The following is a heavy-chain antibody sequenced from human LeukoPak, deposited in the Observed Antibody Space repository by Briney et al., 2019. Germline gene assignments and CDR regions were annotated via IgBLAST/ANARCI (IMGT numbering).Heavy chain of an antibody. D-gene: IGHD3-22*01. Sequence: QSGGSLRLSCAAAGFTFSSYAMSWVRQAPGKGLEWVSGISGNGGTTYYADSVKGRFTISRDNSKNTLYLHMDSLRAEDTAVYYCANIAIYYDSSRDYWGQGTLVIVSS. CDR2: ISGNGGTT. CDR3: ANIAIYYDSSRDY. CDR1: GFTFSSYA. V-gene: IGHV3-23*01. J-gene: IGHJ4*02.